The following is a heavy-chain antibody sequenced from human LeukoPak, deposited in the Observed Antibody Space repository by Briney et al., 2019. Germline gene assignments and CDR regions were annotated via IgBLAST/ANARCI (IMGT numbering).Heavy chain of an antibody. V-gene: IGHV1-69*06. CDR2: IIPIFGTA. CDR3: ARKDVVTTAFDI. J-gene: IGHJ3*02. CDR1: GGTFSSYA. D-gene: IGHD3-22*01. Sequence: ASVKVSCKASGGTFSSYAISWVRQAPGQGLEWMGGIIPIFGTANYAQKFRGRVTITADKSTSTAYMELSSLRSEDTAVYYCARKDVVTTAFDIWGQGTMVTVSS.